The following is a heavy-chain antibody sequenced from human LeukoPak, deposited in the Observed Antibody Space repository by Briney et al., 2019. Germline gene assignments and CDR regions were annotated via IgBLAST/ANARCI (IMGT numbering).Heavy chain of an antibody. J-gene: IGHJ4*02. CDR1: GFTFSSYG. CDR3: AKGTGYYYDSSGYPLDY. V-gene: IGHV3-23*01. CDR2: ISGSGGST. Sequence: HPGGSLRLSCAASGFTFSSYGMNWVRQAPGKGLEWVSGISGSGGSTYHADSVKGRFTISRDNSKNTLYLQMNSLRAEDTAEYSCAKGTGYYYDSSGYPLDYWGQGTLVTVSS. D-gene: IGHD3-22*01.